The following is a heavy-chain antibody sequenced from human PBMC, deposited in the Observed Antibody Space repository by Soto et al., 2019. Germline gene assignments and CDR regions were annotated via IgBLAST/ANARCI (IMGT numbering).Heavy chain of an antibody. Sequence: GGSLRLSCAASGFTFSTYAMSWVRQAPGKGLEWVSYISSSSSTIYYADSVKGRFTISRDNAKNSLYLQMNSLRDEDTAVYYCARDLTRADIQYTSPSHYYYGMDVWGQGTTVTVSS. D-gene: IGHD4-4*01. J-gene: IGHJ6*02. V-gene: IGHV3-48*02. CDR3: ARDLTRADIQYTSPSHYYYGMDV. CDR2: ISSSSSTI. CDR1: GFTFSTYA.